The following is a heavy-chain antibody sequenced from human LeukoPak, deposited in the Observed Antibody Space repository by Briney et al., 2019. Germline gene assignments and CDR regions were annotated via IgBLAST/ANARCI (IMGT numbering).Heavy chain of an antibody. CDR2: ISGSGGST. V-gene: IGHV3-23*01. J-gene: IGHJ1*01. Sequence: GGSLRLSCAASGFTFSSYWMHWVRQAPGKGLEWVSAISGSGGSTYYADSVKGRFTISRDNSKNTLYLQMNSLRAEDTAVYYCAKLQWEAGQHWGQGTLVTVSS. D-gene: IGHD1-26*01. CDR1: GFTFSSYW. CDR3: AKLQWEAGQH.